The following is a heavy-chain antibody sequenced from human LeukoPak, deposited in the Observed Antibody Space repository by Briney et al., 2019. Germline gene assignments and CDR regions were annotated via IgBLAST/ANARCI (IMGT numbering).Heavy chain of an antibody. D-gene: IGHD5-24*01. CDR1: GGSFSGYY. V-gene: IGHV4-34*01. CDR2: INHSGST. J-gene: IGHJ4*02. CDR3: ARQRMAGYFDY. Sequence: SETLSLTCAVYGGSFSGYYWSWIRQPPGKGLEWIGEINHSGSTNYNPSLKSRVTISVDTSKNQFSLKLSSVTAADTAVYCCARQRMAGYFDYWGQGTLVTVSS.